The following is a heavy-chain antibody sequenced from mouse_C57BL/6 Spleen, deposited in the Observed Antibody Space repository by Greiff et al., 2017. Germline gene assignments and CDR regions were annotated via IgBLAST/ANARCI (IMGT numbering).Heavy chain of an antibody. J-gene: IGHJ3*01. Sequence: VQLMESGPGLVQPSQSLSITCTVSGFSLTSYGVHWVRQSPGKGLEWLGVIWSGGSTDYNAAFISRLSISKDNSKSQVFFKMNSLQADDTAIYYCARNRDYYGSSSFAYWGQGTLVTVSA. CDR1: GFSLTSYG. CDR2: IWSGGST. V-gene: IGHV2-2*01. D-gene: IGHD1-1*01. CDR3: ARNRDYYGSSSFAY.